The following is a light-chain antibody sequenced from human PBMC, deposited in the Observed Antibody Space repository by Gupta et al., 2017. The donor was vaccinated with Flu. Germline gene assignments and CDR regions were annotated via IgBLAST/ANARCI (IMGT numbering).Light chain of an antibody. CDR3: QQSYSTPST. CDR2: AAS. V-gene: IGKV1-39*01. J-gene: IGKJ2*02. CDR1: QSISSY. Sequence: DIQMTQSPSSLSASVGDRVTITCRASQSISSYLNWYQHKPGKAPKLLIYAASSVQSGVPSRFSGSGSGTDFTLTISILQPEDFATYYCQQSYSTPSTFGQGTKLEIK.